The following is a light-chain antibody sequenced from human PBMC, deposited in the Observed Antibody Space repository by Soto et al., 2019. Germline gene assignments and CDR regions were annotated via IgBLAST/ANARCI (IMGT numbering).Light chain of an antibody. V-gene: IGKV1-27*01. J-gene: IGKJ3*01. CDR3: QKYNSVPRT. Sequence: DIQMTQSPSSLSASVGDRVTLTCRASEGISNYLASYQQKPGRVPKLLIYAASTLQSGVPSRFSGSGSGTEFTLTINSLQPEDVAIYYCQKYNSVPRTFGPGTKVDIK. CDR2: AAS. CDR1: EGISNY.